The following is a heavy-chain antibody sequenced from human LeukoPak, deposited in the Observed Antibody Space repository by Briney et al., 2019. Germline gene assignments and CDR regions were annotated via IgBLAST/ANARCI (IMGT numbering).Heavy chain of an antibody. J-gene: IGHJ4*02. CDR2: IYYSGST. Sequence: SETLSLTCTVSGGSISSYYWSWIRQPPGKGLEWIGYIYYSGSTNYNPSLKSRVTISVDTSKNQFSLKLSSVTAADTAVYYCARAQTYYYDTGFDYWGQGTLVTVSS. CDR1: GGSISSYY. V-gene: IGHV4-59*01. D-gene: IGHD3-22*01. CDR3: ARAQTYYYDTGFDY.